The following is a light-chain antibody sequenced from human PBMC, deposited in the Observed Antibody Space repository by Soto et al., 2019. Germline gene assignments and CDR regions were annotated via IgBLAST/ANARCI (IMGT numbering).Light chain of an antibody. CDR1: SSDVGSYNL. V-gene: IGLV2-14*02. J-gene: IGLJ2*01. Sequence: QSVLTQPASVSGSPGQSITISCTGTSSDVGSYNLVSWYQQHPGKAPKLMIYEATKRPSGVSNRFSGSKSGNTASLTVSGLQGEDEADYYCSSYAGSNNLVFGGGTKLTVL. CDR2: EAT. CDR3: SSYAGSNNLV.